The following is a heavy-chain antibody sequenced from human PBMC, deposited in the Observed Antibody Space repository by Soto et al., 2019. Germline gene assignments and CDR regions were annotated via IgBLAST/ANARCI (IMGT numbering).Heavy chain of an antibody. V-gene: IGHV4-38-2*02. CDR1: GYSISSGYY. Sequence: SETLSLTCAVSGYSISSGYYWGWIRQPPGKGLEWIGSIYHSGSTYYNPSLKSRVTISVDTSKNQFSLKLSSVTAADTAVYYCARDYPRDYVWGSYRPTFDYWGQGTLVTVSS. CDR3: ARDYPRDYVWGSYRPTFDY. D-gene: IGHD3-16*02. J-gene: IGHJ4*02. CDR2: IYHSGST.